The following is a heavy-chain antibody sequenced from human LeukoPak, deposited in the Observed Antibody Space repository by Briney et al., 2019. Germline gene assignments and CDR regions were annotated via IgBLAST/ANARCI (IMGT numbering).Heavy chain of an antibody. CDR3: ATPHYYDSSGYYLATPFFDY. CDR2: IKQDGSEK. J-gene: IGHJ4*02. CDR1: GFAFRNYA. V-gene: IGHV3-7*01. Sequence: PGGSLRLSCAASGFAFRNYAMSWVRQAPGKGLEWVANIKQDGSEKYYVDSVKGRFTISRDNAKNSLYLQMNSLRAEDTAVYYCATPHYYDSSGYYLATPFFDYWGQGTLVTVSS. D-gene: IGHD3-22*01.